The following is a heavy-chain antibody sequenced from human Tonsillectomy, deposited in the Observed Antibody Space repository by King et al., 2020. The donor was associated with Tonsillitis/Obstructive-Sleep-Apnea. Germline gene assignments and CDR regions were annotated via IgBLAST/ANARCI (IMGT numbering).Heavy chain of an antibody. J-gene: IGHJ6*03. CDR1: GGTFSSYA. CDR3: ARAQYQLHYYYYYYYMAV. V-gene: IGHV1-69*12. D-gene: IGHD2-2*01. Sequence: QLMQSGAEVKKPGSSVKVSCKASGGTFSSYAISWVRQAPGQGLEWMGGIIPIFGTANYAQKFQGRVTITADESTSTAYMELSSLRSEDTAVYYCARAQYQLHYYYYYYYMAVWGKGTTVTVS. CDR2: IIPIFGTA.